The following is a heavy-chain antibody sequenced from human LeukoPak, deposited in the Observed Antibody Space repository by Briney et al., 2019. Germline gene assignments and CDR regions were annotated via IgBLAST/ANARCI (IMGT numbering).Heavy chain of an antibody. CDR1: GYTFTGYY. V-gene: IGHV1-2*02. Sequence: GASVTVSCTASGYTFTGYYMHWVRQAPGQGLEWMGWINPNSGGTNYAQKFQGRVTMTRDTSISTAYMELSRLRSDDTAVYYCATAISGYDHFDPWGQGTLVTVSS. CDR3: ATAISGYDHFDP. CDR2: INPNSGGT. J-gene: IGHJ5*02. D-gene: IGHD5-12*01.